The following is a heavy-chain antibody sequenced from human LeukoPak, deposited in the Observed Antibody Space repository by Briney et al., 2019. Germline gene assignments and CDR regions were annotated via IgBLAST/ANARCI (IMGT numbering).Heavy chain of an antibody. D-gene: IGHD2-15*01. CDR3: ARDHGRRSAGYYYGMDV. J-gene: IGHJ6*04. V-gene: IGHV1-18*04. CDR2: ISAYNGNT. Sequence: ASVKVSCKASGYTFTSYGISWVRQAPGQGLEWMGWISAYNGNTNYAQKLQGRATMTTDTSTSTAYMELRSLRSDDTAVYYCARDHGRRSAGYYYGMDVWGKGTTVTVSS. CDR1: GYTFTSYG.